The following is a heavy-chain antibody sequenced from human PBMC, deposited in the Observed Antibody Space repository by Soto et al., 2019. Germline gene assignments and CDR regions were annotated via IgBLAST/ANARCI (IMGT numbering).Heavy chain of an antibody. J-gene: IGHJ4*02. CDR2: ISSSSSYI. Sequence: GGSLRLCCAASGFTFSSYSMNWVRQAPGKGLEWVSSISSSSSYIYYADSVKGRFTISRDNAKNSLYLQMNSLRAEDTAVYYCARGSFPLNLDYWGQGTLVTVSS. CDR1: GFTFSSYS. V-gene: IGHV3-21*01. CDR3: ARGSFPLNLDY.